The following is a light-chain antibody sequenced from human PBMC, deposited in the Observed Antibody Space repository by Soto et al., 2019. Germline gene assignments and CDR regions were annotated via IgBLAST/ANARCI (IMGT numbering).Light chain of an antibody. CDR2: GAS. CDR3: QQYSRSPWT. V-gene: IGKV3-20*01. Sequence: EIVLTQSPGTLSLSPGERATLSCRASQSVSSSYLAWYQQKPGQATRLLIYGASSRATCIPDRFSGSGSVTDLPLTISRLEPEGFAVYYCQQYSRSPWTFGQGIKVQIK. CDR1: QSVSSSY. J-gene: IGKJ1*01.